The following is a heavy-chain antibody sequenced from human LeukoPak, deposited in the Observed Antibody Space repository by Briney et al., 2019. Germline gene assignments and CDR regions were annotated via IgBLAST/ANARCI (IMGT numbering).Heavy chain of an antibody. CDR2: MNPNSGNT. CDR3: ARGYWSSSEAGY. CDR1: GYTFTSYD. J-gene: IGHJ4*02. V-gene: IGHV1-8*01. Sequence: GASVKVSCKASGYTFTSYDINWVRQAPGQGLEWMGWMNPNSGNTGYAQKFQGRVTMTRNTSISTAYMELSSLRSEDTAVYYCARGYWSSSEAGYWGQGTLVTVSS. D-gene: IGHD6-6*01.